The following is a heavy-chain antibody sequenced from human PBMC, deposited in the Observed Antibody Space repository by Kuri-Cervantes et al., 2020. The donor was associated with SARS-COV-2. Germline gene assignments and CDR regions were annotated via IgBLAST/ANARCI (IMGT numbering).Heavy chain of an antibody. D-gene: IGHD2-15*01. J-gene: IGHJ4*02. Sequence: GGSLRLSCKGSGYSFTSYWIGWVRQMPGKGLEWMGIIYPGDSDTRYSPSFQGQVTISAAKSISTAYLQWGSLKASDTAMYYCARGCCSGGSCYSEDYFDYWGQGTLVTVSS. CDR1: GYSFTSYW. V-gene: IGHV5-51*01. CDR3: ARGCCSGGSCYSEDYFDY. CDR2: IYPGDSDT.